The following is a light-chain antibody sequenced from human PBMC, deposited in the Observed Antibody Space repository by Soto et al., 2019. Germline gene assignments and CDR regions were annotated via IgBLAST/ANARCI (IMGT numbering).Light chain of an antibody. J-gene: IGKJ5*01. V-gene: IGKV3-11*01. Sequence: EIVLTQSPATLSLSPGERATLSCRASQSVSINLAWYQQKPGQAPRLLIYDASNRATGIPARFSGNGSGTDFTLTISSLEPEDFAVYYCQQRSNCPITFGQGTRLDI. CDR1: QSVSIN. CDR2: DAS. CDR3: QQRSNCPIT.